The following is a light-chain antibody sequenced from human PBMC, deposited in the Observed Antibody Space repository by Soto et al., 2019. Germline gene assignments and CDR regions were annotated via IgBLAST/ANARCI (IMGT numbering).Light chain of an antibody. CDR2: DNN. V-gene: IGLV1-51*01. Sequence: QSVLTQPPSVSAAPGQKITISCSGSSSNIGNNYVSWYQQLPGTAPKLLIYDNNKRPSGIPDLLSGSKSGTSATLGITGLQTGDEADYYCGTWDSSLSVVVFGGGTKVTVL. CDR3: GTWDSSLSVVV. J-gene: IGLJ2*01. CDR1: SSNIGNNY.